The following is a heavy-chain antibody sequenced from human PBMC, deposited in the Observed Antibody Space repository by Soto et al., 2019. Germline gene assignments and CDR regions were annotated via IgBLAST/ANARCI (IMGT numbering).Heavy chain of an antibody. CDR3: AHRPSAVGTRWFDP. CDR1: GFSLSTSGVG. D-gene: IGHD6-19*01. J-gene: IGHJ5*02. CDR2: IYWDDDK. Sequence: QITLKESGPTLVKPTQTLTLTCTFSGFSLSTSGVGVGWIRQPPGKAPEWLALIYWDDDKWYSPSLKTRLTIAKDTSRNQVVLVMNNMDPVDTATYYCAHRPSAVGTRWFDPWGPGILVTVSS. V-gene: IGHV2-5*02.